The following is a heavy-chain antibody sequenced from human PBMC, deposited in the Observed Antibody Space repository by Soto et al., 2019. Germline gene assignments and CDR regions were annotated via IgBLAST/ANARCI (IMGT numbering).Heavy chain of an antibody. CDR1: GFTFSTYW. D-gene: IGHD1-7*01. Sequence: EVQLVESGGGLVQPGGSLRLSCAASGFTFSTYWMHWVRQPPGKGLVWVSRINNDGSNTAYADSVKGRFTISRDNAQSTLYRQMTSLRAEDTAVYYCARDPLIGTTDYGLDVWGQGTTVSVSS. CDR3: ARDPLIGTTDYGLDV. J-gene: IGHJ6*02. CDR2: INNDGSNT. V-gene: IGHV3-74*01.